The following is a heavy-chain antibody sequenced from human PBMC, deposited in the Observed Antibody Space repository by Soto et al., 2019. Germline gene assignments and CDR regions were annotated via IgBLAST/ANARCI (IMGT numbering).Heavy chain of an antibody. CDR3: ARNQLGYSGSLGDWFDP. CDR2: IFSNDEK. J-gene: IGHJ5*02. V-gene: IGHV2-26*01. Sequence: SGPTLVNPTETLTLTCTVSGFSLSNARMGVSWIRQPPGKALEWLAHIFSNDEKSYSTSLKSRLTTSKDTSKSQVVLTMTNMDPVDTATYYCARNQLGYSGSLGDWFDPWGQGTLVTVS. D-gene: IGHD1-26*01. CDR1: GFSLSNARMG.